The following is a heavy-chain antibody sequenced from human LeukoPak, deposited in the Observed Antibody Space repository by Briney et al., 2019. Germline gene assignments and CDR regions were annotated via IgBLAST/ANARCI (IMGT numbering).Heavy chain of an antibody. V-gene: IGHV3-74*01. CDR1: GFTFSRYW. CDR2: INTDGSST. J-gene: IGHJ5*02. D-gene: IGHD6-13*01. CDR3: ARTPYTSSWYGWFDP. Sequence: PGGSLRISCAASGFTFSRYWMHWVRQAPGKGLVWVSHINTDGSSTNYADSVKGRFTISGDNAKNTLYLQMNSLRAEDTAVYYCARTPYTSSWYGWFDPWGQGTLVTVSS.